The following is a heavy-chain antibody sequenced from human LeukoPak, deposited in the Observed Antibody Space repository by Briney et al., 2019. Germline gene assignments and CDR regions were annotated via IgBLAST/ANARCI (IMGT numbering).Heavy chain of an antibody. CDR2: IAHSGVT. D-gene: IGHD2-21*02. CDR3: ATQRDFYFDS. Sequence: SETLSLTCTVSGGSITSAGSFWSWVRQHPGKGLEWIGYIAHSGVTYYNPTLKSRVGVSMDTSKNQFSLRLRSVTAADTAVYYCATQRDFYFDSWGQGTLVTVSS. CDR1: GGSITSAGSF. J-gene: IGHJ4*02. V-gene: IGHV4-31*03.